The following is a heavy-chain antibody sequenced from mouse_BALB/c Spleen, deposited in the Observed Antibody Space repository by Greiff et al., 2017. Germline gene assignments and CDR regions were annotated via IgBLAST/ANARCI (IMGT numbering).Heavy chain of an antibody. J-gene: IGHJ2*01. V-gene: IGHV1S22*01. CDR1: GYTFTSYW. CDR3: TRWKTYYFDY. Sequence: LKQPGSELVRPGASVKLSCKASGYTFTSYWMHWVKQRPGQGLEWIGNIYPGSGSTNYDEKFKSKATLTVDTSSSTAYMQLSSLTSEDSAVYYCTRWKTYYFDYWGQGTTLTVSS. CDR2: IYPGSGST.